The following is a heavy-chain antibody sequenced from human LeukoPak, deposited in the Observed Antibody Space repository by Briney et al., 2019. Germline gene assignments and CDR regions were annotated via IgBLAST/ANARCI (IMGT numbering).Heavy chain of an antibody. D-gene: IGHD3-3*01. CDR3: ARYYDFWSGTNWFDP. J-gene: IGHJ5*02. V-gene: IGHV4-30-4*01. CDR2: IYYSGST. CDR1: GGSISSGDYY. Sequence: SQTLSLTCTVSGGSISSGDYYWSWIRQPPGKGLEWIGYIYYSGSTYYNPSLKSRVTISVDTSKNQFSLKLSSATAADTAVYYCARYYDFWSGTNWFDPWGQGTLVTVSS.